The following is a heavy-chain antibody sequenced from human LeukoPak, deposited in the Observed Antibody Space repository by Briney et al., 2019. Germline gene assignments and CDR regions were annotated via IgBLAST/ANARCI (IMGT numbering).Heavy chain of an antibody. Sequence: GGSLRLSCAASGFTFDDYAMHWVRQAPGKGLEWVSLISGDGGRTYYADSVRGRFTISRDNSKNSLYLQTNSLRTEDTALYYCARVYRPGNTLWEPSLDYWGQGTLVAVSS. V-gene: IGHV3-43*02. CDR2: ISGDGGRT. J-gene: IGHJ4*02. CDR3: ARVYRPGNTLWEPSLDY. CDR1: GFTFDDYA. D-gene: IGHD1-7*01.